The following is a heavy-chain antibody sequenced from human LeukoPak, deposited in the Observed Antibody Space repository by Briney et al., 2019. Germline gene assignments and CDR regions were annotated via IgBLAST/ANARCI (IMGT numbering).Heavy chain of an antibody. CDR2: INPSGGST. Sequence: ASVKVSCKASGYTFTSYYMHWVRQAPGQGLEWMGIINPSGGSTSYAQKFQGRVTMTRDMSTSTVYIELSSLRSEDTAVYYCARDIPYGDYVGGHWGQGTLVTVSS. CDR1: GYTFTSYY. CDR3: ARDIPYGDYVGGH. J-gene: IGHJ4*02. V-gene: IGHV1-46*01. D-gene: IGHD4-17*01.